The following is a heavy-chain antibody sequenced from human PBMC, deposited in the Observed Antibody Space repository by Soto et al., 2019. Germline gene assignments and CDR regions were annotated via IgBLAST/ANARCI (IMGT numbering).Heavy chain of an antibody. CDR1: GGSISSSSYY. J-gene: IGHJ5*02. V-gene: IGHV4-39*01. Sequence: QLQLQESGPGLVKPSETLSLTCTVSGGSISSSSYYWGWIRQPPGQGLEWIGSIYYSGSTYYNPSLNSRVTRSVDTSKNPFSLKLSSVTAADTAVYDCARHLRQQLIFDWFDPWGQGTLVTVSS. D-gene: IGHD6-13*01. CDR2: IYYSGST. CDR3: ARHLRQQLIFDWFDP.